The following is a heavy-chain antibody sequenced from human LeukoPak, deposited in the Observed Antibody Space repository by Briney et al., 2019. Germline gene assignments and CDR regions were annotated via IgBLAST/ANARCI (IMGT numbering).Heavy chain of an antibody. D-gene: IGHD2-15*01. Sequence: GGSLRLSCAASGFTFSSYAMHWVRQAPGKGLEWVAVISYDGSNKYYADSVKGRFTISRDNSKNTLYLQMNSLRAEDTTVYYCASSPPARWPYDYWGQGTLVTVSS. CDR2: ISYDGSNK. CDR3: ASSPPARWPYDY. CDR1: GFTFSSYA. V-gene: IGHV3-30*01. J-gene: IGHJ4*02.